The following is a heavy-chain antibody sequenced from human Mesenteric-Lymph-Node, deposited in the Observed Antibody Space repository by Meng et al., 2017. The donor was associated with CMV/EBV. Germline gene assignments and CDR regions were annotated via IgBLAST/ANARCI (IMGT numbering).Heavy chain of an antibody. D-gene: IGHD1-26*01. CDR1: GYTFTNFY. CDR3: ARYGLSMGHFDR. J-gene: IGHJ4*02. V-gene: IGHV5-51*01. Sequence: KVSCKGSGYTFTNFYIGWVRQLPGKGLEWMGIIGDSDIRYSPSFQGQVTISADRSISTAYLQWSSLKASDSGMYYCARYGLSMGHFDRWGQGTQVTVSS. CDR2: IGDSDI.